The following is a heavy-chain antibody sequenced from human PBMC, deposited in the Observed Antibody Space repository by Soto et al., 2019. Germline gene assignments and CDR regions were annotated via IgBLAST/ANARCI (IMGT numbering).Heavy chain of an antibody. Sequence: ASVKVSCKASGYTFTSYGISWVRQAPGQGLEWMGWISAYNGNTNYAQKLQGRVTMTTDTSTSTAYMELRSLRSDDTAVYYCAMPRAVAGPSVFDYWGQGTLVTVS. D-gene: IGHD6-19*01. J-gene: IGHJ4*02. CDR1: GYTFTSYG. CDR2: ISAYNGNT. CDR3: AMPRAVAGPSVFDY. V-gene: IGHV1-18*04.